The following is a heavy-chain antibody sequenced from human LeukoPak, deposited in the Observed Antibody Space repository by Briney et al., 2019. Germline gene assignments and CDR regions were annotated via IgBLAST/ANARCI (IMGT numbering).Heavy chain of an antibody. CDR3: ARRLDDAFDI. V-gene: IGHV5-51*01. Sequence: GASLQISCKGSGSIFTSYWIGWVRQLPGKGLEWMGIIYPGDSDTRYSPSFQGQVTISADKSISTAYLQWSSMKASDTAMYYCARRLDDAFDIWGQGTMVTVSS. CDR2: IYPGDSDT. J-gene: IGHJ3*02. D-gene: IGHD6-6*01. CDR1: GSIFTSYW.